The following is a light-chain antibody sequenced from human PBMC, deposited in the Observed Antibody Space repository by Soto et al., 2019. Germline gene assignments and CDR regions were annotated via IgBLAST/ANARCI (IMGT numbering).Light chain of an antibody. V-gene: IGKV1-6*01. CDR3: LQYNSYRT. CDR1: QGIRND. CDR2: AAS. J-gene: IGKJ1*01. Sequence: AIQLTQSPSSLSASVGDRVTLTCRASQGIRNDLGWYQQKPGKAPKLLIYAASSLQSGVPSRFSGSGSGTDFTLTISSLQPEDFATYYCLQYNSYRTFGQGTKVDIK.